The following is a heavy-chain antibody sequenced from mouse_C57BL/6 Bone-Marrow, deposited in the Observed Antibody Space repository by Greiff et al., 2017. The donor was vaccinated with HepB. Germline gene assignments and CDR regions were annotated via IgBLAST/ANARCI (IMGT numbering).Heavy chain of an antibody. D-gene: IGHD2-3*01. Sequence: QVQLKESGPGLVAPSQSLSITCTVSGFSLTSYGVHWVRQPPGKGLEWLVVIWSDGSTTYNSALKSRLSISKDNSKSQVFLKMNSIQTDDTAMYYCARHSYDGDWYFDVWGTGTTVTVSS. V-gene: IGHV2-6-1*01. CDR3: ARHSYDGDWYFDV. CDR2: IWSDGST. CDR1: GFSLTSYG. J-gene: IGHJ1*03.